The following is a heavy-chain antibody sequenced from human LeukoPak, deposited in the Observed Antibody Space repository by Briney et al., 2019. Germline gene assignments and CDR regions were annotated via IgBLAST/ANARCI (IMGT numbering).Heavy chain of an antibody. V-gene: IGHV1-58*01. CDR2: ILVGSGNT. Sequence: SVKVSCKASGFTFTSTAVQWVQQARGQRLEWIGWILVGSGNTNYAQMFQERVTLTWDVSTSTAYMVLSSLRSEDMAIYYCASDPPYTSSSAWWGQGTLVTVSS. CDR3: ASDPPYTSSSAW. CDR1: GFTFTSTA. D-gene: IGHD2-2*01. J-gene: IGHJ4*02.